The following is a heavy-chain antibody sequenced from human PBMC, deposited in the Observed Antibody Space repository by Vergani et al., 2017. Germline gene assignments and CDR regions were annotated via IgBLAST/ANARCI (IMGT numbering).Heavy chain of an antibody. Sequence: EVQLVESGGGLVKPGGSLRLSCAASGFTFSSYSMNWVRQAPGKGLEWVSYISSSGSTIYYADSVKGRFTISRDNAKNSLYLQMNSLRAEDTAVYYCARDHIVSGAFDIWGQGTMVTVSS. CDR2: ISSSGSTI. D-gene: IGHD2-21*01. CDR1: GFTFSSYS. J-gene: IGHJ3*02. V-gene: IGHV3-21*05. CDR3: ARDHIVSGAFDI.